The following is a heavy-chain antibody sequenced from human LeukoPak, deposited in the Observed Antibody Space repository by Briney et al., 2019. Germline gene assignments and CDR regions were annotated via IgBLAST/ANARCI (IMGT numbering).Heavy chain of an antibody. CDR3: ARDPQYSSAVDAFDI. J-gene: IGHJ3*02. V-gene: IGHV1-8*01. CDR1: GYTFTSYD. D-gene: IGHD6-25*01. CDR2: MNPNSGNT. Sequence: GASVKVSCKASGYTFTSYDINWVRQATGQGLEWMGWMNPNSGNTGYAQKFQGRVTMTRNTSISTAYMELSSLRSEDMAVYYCARDPQYSSAVDAFDIWGQGTMVTVSS.